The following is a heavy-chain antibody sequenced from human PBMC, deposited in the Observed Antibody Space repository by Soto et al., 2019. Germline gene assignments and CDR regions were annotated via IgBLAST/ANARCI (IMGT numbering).Heavy chain of an antibody. CDR1: GDSITDYY. V-gene: IGHV4-59*01. Sequence: QVQLQESGPGLVKPSETLSLTCTVSGDSITDYYWSWIRQPPGKGLEWIGNIYNSGTTKYNPSLKSRVTISVDTSKNQFSLTLSSVTAADTAVFYCATSMIQGPFAYWGQGTLVTVSS. D-gene: IGHD3-10*01. CDR2: IYNSGTT. CDR3: ATSMIQGPFAY. J-gene: IGHJ4*02.